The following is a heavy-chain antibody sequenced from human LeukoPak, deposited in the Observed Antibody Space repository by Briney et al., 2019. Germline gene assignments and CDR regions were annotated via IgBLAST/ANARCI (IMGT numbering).Heavy chain of an antibody. CDR1: GGSTSSSNYY. D-gene: IGHD3-22*01. V-gene: IGHV4-39*01. Sequence: PSETLSLTCTVSGGSTSSSNYYWGWIRQPPGKGLEWIGNIFYSGSTYYNPSLKSRVTISVDTSKNQFSLKLSSVTAADTAIYYCARRDSSAYYYAFGYWGQGTLVTVSS. CDR3: ARRDSSAYYYAFGY. CDR2: IFYSGST. J-gene: IGHJ4*02.